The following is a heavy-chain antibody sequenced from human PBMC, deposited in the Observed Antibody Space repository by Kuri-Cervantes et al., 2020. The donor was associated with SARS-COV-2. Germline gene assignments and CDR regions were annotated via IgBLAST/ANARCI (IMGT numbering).Heavy chain of an antibody. J-gene: IGHJ4*02. D-gene: IGHD5-18*01. CDR3: ARVGYSSGRHDY. Sequence: LRLSCIVSGDSMDSVYYYWNWIRQPPGKGLEWIGYTLYSGSPYYNPSLKSRLSISVDTSKNQFSLKLSSVTAADTAVYYCARVGYSSGRHDYWGQGTLVTVSS. CDR1: GDSMDSVYYY. CDR2: TLYSGSP. V-gene: IGHV4-30-4*01.